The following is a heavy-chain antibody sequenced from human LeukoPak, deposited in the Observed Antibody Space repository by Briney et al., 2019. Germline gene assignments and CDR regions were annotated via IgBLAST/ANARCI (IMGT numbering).Heavy chain of an antibody. CDR2: ISYDGSNK. D-gene: IGHD4/OR15-4a*01. V-gene: IGHV3-30*04. Sequence: GGSLRLSCVASGAASGFTFSSYAVHWVRQAPGKGLEWVAVISYDGSNKYYADSVKGRFTISRDNSRNTLYLQMNSLRPGDTAVYYCTTSTIASPFDFWGLGTLVTVSS. CDR1: GFTFSSYA. CDR3: TTSTIASPFDF. J-gene: IGHJ4*01.